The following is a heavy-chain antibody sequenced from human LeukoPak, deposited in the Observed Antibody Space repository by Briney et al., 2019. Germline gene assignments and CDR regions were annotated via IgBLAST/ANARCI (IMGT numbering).Heavy chain of an antibody. CDR3: ARVKAGYCSSTSCYGYYYYGMDV. D-gene: IGHD2-2*01. Sequence: ASVKVSCKASGYTFTSYYMHWVRQAPGQGLEWMGIINPSGGSTSYAQKFQGRVTMTRDTSTSTVYMELSSLRSEDTAVYYCARVKAGYCSSTSCYGYYYYGMDVWGQGTTVTVSS. CDR1: GYTFTSYY. V-gene: IGHV1-46*01. CDR2: INPSGGST. J-gene: IGHJ6*02.